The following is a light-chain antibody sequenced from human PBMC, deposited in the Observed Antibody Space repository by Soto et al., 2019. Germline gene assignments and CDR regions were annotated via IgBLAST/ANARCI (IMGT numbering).Light chain of an antibody. J-gene: IGKJ2*01. CDR3: PHRSNLPYT. CDR1: QNIRNY. V-gene: IGKV1-39*01. Sequence: DIQMTQSPSSLSASVGDRVTITCRASQNIRNYLNWYQHSPGKAPKLLIYAAYDLQSGVPSRFSVSASGTYFTLTISSLQAEDFSTYCCPHRSNLPYTFGQGTKLEIQ. CDR2: AAY.